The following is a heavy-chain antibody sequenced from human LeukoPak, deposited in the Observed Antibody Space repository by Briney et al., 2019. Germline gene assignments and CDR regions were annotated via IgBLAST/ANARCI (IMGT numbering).Heavy chain of an antibody. CDR1: GFIFSNFW. J-gene: IGHJ4*02. CDR3: ARRQAVAFDY. D-gene: IGHD6-19*01. V-gene: IGHV3-7*03. CDR2: INQDGSEK. Sequence: GGSLRLSCAASGFIFSNFWIYWVRQAPGKGREGVANINQDGSEKYFVDSVKGRFTISRENPKNSLFLQMNSLRAEDTAVYYCARRQAVAFDYWGQGTLVTVSS.